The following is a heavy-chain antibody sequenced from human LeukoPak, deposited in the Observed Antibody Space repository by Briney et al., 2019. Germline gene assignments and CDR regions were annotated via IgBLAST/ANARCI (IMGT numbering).Heavy chain of an antibody. CDR3: ARLAGEFYYYGMDV. V-gene: IGHV4-59*01. J-gene: IGHJ6*04. Sequence: PSGTLSLTCTVSGGSISSYYWSWTRQPPGKGLEWIGYIYYSGSTNYNPSLKSRVTISVDTSKNQFSLKLSSVTAADTAVYYCARLAGEFYYYGMDVWGKGTTVTVSS. CDR1: GGSISSYY. D-gene: IGHD6-19*01. CDR2: IYYSGST.